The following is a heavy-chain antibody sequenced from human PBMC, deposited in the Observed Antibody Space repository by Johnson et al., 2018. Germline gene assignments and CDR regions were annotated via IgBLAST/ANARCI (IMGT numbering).Heavy chain of an antibody. CDR2: ISDDGSNK. D-gene: IGHD5-24*01. CDR1: GFIFSSYG. CDR3: AKASLRWQQWFSIGY. J-gene: IGHJ4*02. Sequence: QVQLVESGGGVVQPGGPLRLSCAASGFIFSSYGMHWVRQAPGKGLEWVAVISDDGSNKYYADSVKGRFTISRDNSKNTLYLQMNSLRAEDTAVYYCAKASLRWQQWFSIGYWGQGTLVTVSS. V-gene: IGHV3-30*18.